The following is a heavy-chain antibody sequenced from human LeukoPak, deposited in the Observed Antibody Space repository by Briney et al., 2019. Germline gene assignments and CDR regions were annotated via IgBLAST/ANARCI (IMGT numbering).Heavy chain of an antibody. CDR2: IYYSGST. D-gene: IGHD6-19*01. V-gene: IGHV4-39*01. CDR1: GGSISSSSYY. CDR3: ARRAWLVDEGGAFDI. J-gene: IGHJ3*02. Sequence: SETLSLTCTVSGGSISSSSYYWGWIRQPPGKGLEWIGSIYYSGSTYYNPSLKSRVTISVDTSKNQFSLKLSSVTAADTAVYYCARRAWLVDEGGAFDIWGQGTMVTVSS.